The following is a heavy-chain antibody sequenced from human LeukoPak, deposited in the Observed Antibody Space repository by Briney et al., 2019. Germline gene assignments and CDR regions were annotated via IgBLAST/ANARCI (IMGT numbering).Heavy chain of an antibody. V-gene: IGHV4-34*01. CDR2: INHSGST. J-gene: IGHJ4*02. D-gene: IGHD6-13*01. CDR3: ARSRYRSWYDFDY. CDR1: GGSFSGYY. Sequence: SETLSLTCAVYGGSFSGYYWSWIRQPPGKGLEWIGEINHSGSTNYNPSLKSRVTISVDTSKSQFSLKLSSVTAADTAVYYCARSRYRSWYDFDYWGQGTLVTVSS.